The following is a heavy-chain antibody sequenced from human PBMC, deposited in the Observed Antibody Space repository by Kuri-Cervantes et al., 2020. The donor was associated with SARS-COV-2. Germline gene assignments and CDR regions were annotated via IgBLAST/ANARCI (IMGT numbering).Heavy chain of an antibody. CDR2: IRYDGSNK. CDR3: AKAPGIYSSSWYELDY. D-gene: IGHD6-13*01. CDR1: GFTFSSYG. J-gene: IGHJ4*02. V-gene: IGHV3-30*02. Sequence: GGSLRLSCAASGFTFSSYGMHWVRQAPGKGLEWVAFIRYDGSNKYYADSVKGRFTISRDNSKYTLYLQMNSLRAEDTAVYYCAKAPGIYSSSWYELDYWGQGTLVPSPQ.